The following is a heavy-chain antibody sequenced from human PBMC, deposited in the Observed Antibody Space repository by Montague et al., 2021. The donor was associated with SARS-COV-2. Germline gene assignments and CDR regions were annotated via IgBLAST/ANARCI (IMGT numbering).Heavy chain of an antibody. J-gene: IGHJ4*02. CDR2: ISSSGTIT. D-gene: IGHD4-17*01. Sequence: SLRLSCAASGFTFTNYAMNWVRQAPGKGLEWVSFISSSGTITYYADSVRGRFTISRDNAKNSLSLHMNSLRDEDTAVYYRARDPRGDGDYFYDYWGQGTLVTVSS. CDR1: GFTFTNYA. V-gene: IGHV3-48*02. CDR3: ARDPRGDGDYFYDY.